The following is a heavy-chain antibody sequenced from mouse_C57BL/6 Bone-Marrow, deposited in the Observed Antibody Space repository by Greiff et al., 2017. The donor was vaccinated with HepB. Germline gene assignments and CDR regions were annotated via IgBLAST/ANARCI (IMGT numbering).Heavy chain of an antibody. D-gene: IGHD1-1*01. J-gene: IGHJ2*01. CDR1: GFTFSDYY. V-gene: IGHV5-16*01. CDR2: INYDGSST. Sequence: EVKLMESEGGLVQPGSSMKLSCTASGFTFSDYYMAWVRQVPEKGLEWVANINYDGSSTYYLDSLKSRFIISRDNAKNILYLQMSSLKSEDTATYYCARDRGGYYGSSYTYFDYWGQGTTLTVSS. CDR3: ARDRGGYYGSSYTYFDY.